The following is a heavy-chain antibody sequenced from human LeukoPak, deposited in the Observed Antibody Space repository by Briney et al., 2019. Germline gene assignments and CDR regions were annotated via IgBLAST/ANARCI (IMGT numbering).Heavy chain of an antibody. V-gene: IGHV3-15*01. CDR1: GFTFSNAW. CDR3: TTGSQWLVRNYYYYYGMDV. CDR2: IKSKTDGGTT. Sequence: PGGSLRLSCAASGFTFSNAWMSWVRQAPGKGLEWVGRIKSKTDGGTTDYAAPVKGRFTISRDDSKNTLYLQMNSLKTEDTAVYYCTTGSQWLVRNYYYYYGMDVWGQGTTVTVSS. D-gene: IGHD6-19*01. J-gene: IGHJ6*02.